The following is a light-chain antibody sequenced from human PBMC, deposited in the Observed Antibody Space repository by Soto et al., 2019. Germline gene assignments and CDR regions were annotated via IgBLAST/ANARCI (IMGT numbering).Light chain of an antibody. CDR3: QQDGTSGT. V-gene: IGKV3-20*01. J-gene: IGKJ1*01. Sequence: EIVLTQSPATLSLSPGERATLSCRASQSVSNNYLAWYQQKPDQAPRLLIYGASNRATGIPDRFSGSGSGTDFTLTISRLEPEDFAVYYWQQDGTSGTFGQGTKVEIK. CDR1: QSVSNNY. CDR2: GAS.